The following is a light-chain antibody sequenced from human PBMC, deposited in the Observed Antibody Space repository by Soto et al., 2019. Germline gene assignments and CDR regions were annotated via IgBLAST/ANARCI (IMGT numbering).Light chain of an antibody. CDR1: SSNIGAGYD. CDR3: SSYTTSGSFVV. CDR2: GNS. J-gene: IGLJ2*01. V-gene: IGLV1-40*01. Sequence: QSALTQPPSVSGAPGQRVTISCTGSSSNIGAGYDVHWYQQLPGTAPKLLIYGNSNRPSGVPDRFSGSKSGTSASLAITGLQAEDEADYYCSSYTTSGSFVVFGGGTKLTVL.